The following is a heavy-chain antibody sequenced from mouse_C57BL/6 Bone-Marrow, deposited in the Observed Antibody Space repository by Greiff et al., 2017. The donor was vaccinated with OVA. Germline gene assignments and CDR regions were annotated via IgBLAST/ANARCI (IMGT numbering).Heavy chain of an antibody. CDR1: GFTFSSYG. J-gene: IGHJ2*01. CDR3: ARRDYDADYFDY. Sequence: EVKVVESGGDLVKPGGSLKLSCAASGFTFSSYGMSWVRQTPDKRLEWVATISSGGSYTYYPDNVKGRFTISRDNAKNTLYLQMSRLKSEDTAMYYGARRDYDADYFDYWGQGTTLTVSS. V-gene: IGHV5-6*02. D-gene: IGHD2-4*01. CDR2: ISSGGSYT.